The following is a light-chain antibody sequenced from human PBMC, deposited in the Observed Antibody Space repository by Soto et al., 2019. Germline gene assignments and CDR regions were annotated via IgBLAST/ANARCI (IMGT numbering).Light chain of an antibody. CDR3: QQYNSNSRT. CDR1: QSISSW. Sequence: DIQMTQSPSTLSASVGDRVTITCRASQSISSWLAWYQQKPGNAPKLLIYKASSLESGVPSRFSGSGSGTEFTLTISSLQPDDLATYYCQQYNSNSRTFGGGTKVEIK. V-gene: IGKV1-5*03. CDR2: KAS. J-gene: IGKJ4*01.